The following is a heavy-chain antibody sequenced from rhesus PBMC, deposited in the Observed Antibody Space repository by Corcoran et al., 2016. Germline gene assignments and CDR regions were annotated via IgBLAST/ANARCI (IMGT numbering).Heavy chain of an antibody. CDR1: GFTFRVYG. J-gene: IGHJ4*01. V-gene: IGHV3S16*01. Sequence: EAQLVESGGGLVQPGGSLRLSCVASGFTFRVYGLSGVRQAPGKVLDWVSSISTDSSYIYYTDSVKGRFTISRDNAKNSLSLQMNSLRAEDTAVYYCTSGYRGFDYWGQGVQVTVSS. D-gene: IGHD5-36*01. CDR2: ISTDSSYI. CDR3: TSGYRGFDY.